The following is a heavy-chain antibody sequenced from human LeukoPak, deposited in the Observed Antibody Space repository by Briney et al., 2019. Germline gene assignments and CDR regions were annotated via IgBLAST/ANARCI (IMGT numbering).Heavy chain of an antibody. J-gene: IGHJ3*02. D-gene: IGHD4-17*01. V-gene: IGHV1-18*01. CDR3: ARNMADYGDYVYDAFDI. CDR2: ISAYNGNT. Sequence: ASVKVSCKASGYTLTSYGISWVRQAPGQGLEWMGWISAYNGNTNYAQKLQGRVTMTTDTSTSTAYMELRSLRSDDTAVYYCARNMADYGDYVYDAFDIWGQGTMVTVSS. CDR1: GYTLTSYG.